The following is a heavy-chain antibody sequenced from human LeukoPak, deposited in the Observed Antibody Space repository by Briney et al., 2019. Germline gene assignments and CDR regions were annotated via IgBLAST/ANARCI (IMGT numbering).Heavy chain of an antibody. CDR3: TRGVFSDV. CDR1: GFIFSDYY. V-gene: IGHV3-11*01. J-gene: IGHJ6*04. CDR2: INGGGTTK. Sequence: GGSLRLSCAASGFIFSDYYMNWIRQAPGKGLEWVSHINGGGTTKYYADSVRGRFTLSRDNAKNTLYLQMNNLRAEDTVVYYCTRGVFSDVWGTGTTVTVSS.